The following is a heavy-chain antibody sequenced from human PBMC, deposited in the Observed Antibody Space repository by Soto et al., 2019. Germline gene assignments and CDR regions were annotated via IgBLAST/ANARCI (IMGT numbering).Heavy chain of an antibody. CDR1: GFTFSSYS. D-gene: IGHD5-18*01. CDR3: ARVLLGGYSYGYAYYYYGMDV. Sequence: GGSLRLSCAASGFTFSSYSMNWVRQAPGKGLEWVSYISSSSSTIYYADSVKGRFTISRDNAKNSLYLQMNSLRDEDTAVYYCARVLLGGYSYGYAYYYYGMDVWGQGTTVTVSS. J-gene: IGHJ6*02. V-gene: IGHV3-48*02. CDR2: ISSSSSTI.